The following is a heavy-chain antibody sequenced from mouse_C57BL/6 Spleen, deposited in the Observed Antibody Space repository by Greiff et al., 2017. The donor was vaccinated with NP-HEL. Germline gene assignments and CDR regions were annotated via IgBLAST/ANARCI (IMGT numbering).Heavy chain of an antibody. CDR1: GYAFTNYL. V-gene: IGHV1-54*01. J-gene: IGHJ1*03. Sequence: VQLQQSGAELVRPGTSVKVSCKASGYAFTNYLIEWVKQRPGQGLEWIGVINPGSGGTNYNEKFKGKATLTADKSSSTAYMQLSSLTSEDSAVYFVARRGTTVVATRYFDVWGTGTTVTVSS. CDR2: INPGSGGT. CDR3: ARRGTTVVATRYFDV. D-gene: IGHD1-1*01.